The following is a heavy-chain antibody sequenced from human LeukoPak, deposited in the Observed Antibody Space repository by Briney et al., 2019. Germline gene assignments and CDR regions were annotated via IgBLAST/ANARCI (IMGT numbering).Heavy chain of an antibody. CDR1: GGSISSYY. J-gene: IGHJ6*03. D-gene: IGHD6-6*01. Sequence: SETLSLTCTVSGGSISSYYWSWIRQPPGKGLEWIGYIYYSGSTNYNPSLKSRVTISVDTSKNQFSLKLSSVTAADKAVYYCARGMYSSSRLVYYDMDVWGKGTTVTVSS. CDR3: ARGMYSSSRLVYYDMDV. CDR2: IYYSGST. V-gene: IGHV4-59*01.